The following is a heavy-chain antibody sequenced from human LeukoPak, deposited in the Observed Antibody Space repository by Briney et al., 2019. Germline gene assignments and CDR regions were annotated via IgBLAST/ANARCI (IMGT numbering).Heavy chain of an antibody. D-gene: IGHD3-22*01. Sequence: GGSLRLSCAASGFTFSSYAMHWVRQAPGKGLERVAVISYDGSNKYHADSVTGRFTISRDNSKNTLYLQMNSLRGEDTAVFYCARPQGYFAANFDYWGQGTLVTVSS. CDR1: GFTFSSYA. CDR3: ARPQGYFAANFDY. J-gene: IGHJ4*02. CDR2: ISYDGSNK. V-gene: IGHV3-30*04.